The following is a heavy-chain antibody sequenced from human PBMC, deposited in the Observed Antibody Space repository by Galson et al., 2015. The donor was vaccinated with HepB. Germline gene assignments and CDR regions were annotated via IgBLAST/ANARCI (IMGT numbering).Heavy chain of an antibody. J-gene: IGHJ4*02. V-gene: IGHV4-4*07. Sequence: SETLSLTCTVSGGSISDNYWSWIRQPAGKGLEWIGRIYPSGSTYYNPSLMSRVTMSADTSKNQLSLNLNSVTAADTAVYYCARDPPYSFGWYFDYWGQGTLVTVSS. CDR2: IYPSGST. CDR1: GGSISDNY. D-gene: IGHD6-19*01. CDR3: ARDPPYSFGWYFDY.